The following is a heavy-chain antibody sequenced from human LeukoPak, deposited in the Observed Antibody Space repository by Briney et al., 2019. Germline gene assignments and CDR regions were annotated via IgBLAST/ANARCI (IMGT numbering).Heavy chain of an antibody. CDR3: ARLDYYYYGMDV. CDR1: GGSISSGGYY. V-gene: IGHV4-31*03. CDR2: IYYSGST. Sequence: PSETLSLTCTVSGGSISSGGYYWSWIRQHPGKGLEWIGYIYYSGSTYYNPSLKSRVTISVDTSKNQFSLKLSSVAAADTAVYYCARLDYYYYGMDVWGQGTTVTVS. J-gene: IGHJ6*02.